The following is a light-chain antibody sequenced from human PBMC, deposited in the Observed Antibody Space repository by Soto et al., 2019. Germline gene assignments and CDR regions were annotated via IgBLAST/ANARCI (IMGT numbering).Light chain of an antibody. Sequence: QSALTQPASVSGSPGQSITISCTGTSSDVGGYNYVSWYQQHPGKAPKLMIYEVSNRPSGVSNRFSGSKSGNTASLTISGLQAEDEADYYCSSDTSSSTLVFGTGTKFTGL. J-gene: IGLJ1*01. CDR2: EVS. CDR3: SSDTSSSTLV. V-gene: IGLV2-14*01. CDR1: SSDVGGYNY.